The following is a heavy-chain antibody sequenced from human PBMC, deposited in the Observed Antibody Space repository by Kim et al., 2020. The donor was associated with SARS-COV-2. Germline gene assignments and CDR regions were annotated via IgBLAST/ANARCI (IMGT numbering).Heavy chain of an antibody. CDR1: GFTFSSYS. CDR3: ARFPNYYDSSGYTSDY. CDR2: ISSSSSYI. D-gene: IGHD3-22*01. V-gene: IGHV3-21*01. Sequence: GGSLRLSCAASGFTFSSYSMNWVRQAPGKGLEWVSSISSSSSYIYYADSVKGRFTISRDNAKNSLYLQMNSLRAEDTAVYYCARFPNYYDSSGYTSDYWGQGTLVTVSS. J-gene: IGHJ4*02.